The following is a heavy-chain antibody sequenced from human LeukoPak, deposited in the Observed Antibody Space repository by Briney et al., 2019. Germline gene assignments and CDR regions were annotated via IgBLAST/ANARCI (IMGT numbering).Heavy chain of an antibody. D-gene: IGHD3-16*01. CDR1: GITVSANY. CDR2: ISSGGDT. J-gene: IGHJ4*02. CDR3: ARCSRQNWGDY. Sequence: PGGSLRLSCAVSGITVSANYMSWVRQAPGKGLEWVSLISSGGDTYYADSVKGRFTISRDNPKNTLYLQMNSLRAEDTAVYYCARCSRQNWGDYWGQGTLVIVSS. V-gene: IGHV3-66*01.